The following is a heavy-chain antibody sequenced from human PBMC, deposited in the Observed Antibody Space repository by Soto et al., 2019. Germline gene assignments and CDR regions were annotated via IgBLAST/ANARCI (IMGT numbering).Heavy chain of an antibody. Sequence: SETLSLTCTVSGGSIRSYYWSWIRQPPGKGLEWIGYIYYSGSTNYNPSLKSRVIISVDTSKNQFSLKLSSVTAADTAVYYCARHAYSGQHVGWSFDYWGQGTLVTVSS. CDR1: GGSIRSYY. D-gene: IGHD5-12*01. J-gene: IGHJ4*02. V-gene: IGHV4-59*08. CDR3: ARHAYSGQHVGWSFDY. CDR2: IYYSGST.